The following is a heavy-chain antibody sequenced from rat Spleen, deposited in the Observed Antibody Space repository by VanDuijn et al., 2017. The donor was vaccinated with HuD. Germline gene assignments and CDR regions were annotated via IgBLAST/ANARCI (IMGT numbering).Heavy chain of an antibody. J-gene: IGHJ2*01. Sequence: EVQLVESGGGLVQPGRSLKLSCEASGFTFSDYAMAWVRQAPKKGLEWVATIIYDGGSTYYRDSVKGRFTISRDNAKSTLYLQMDSLRSEDTATYYCARTGTPNYFDYWGQGVMVTVSS. CDR1: GFTFSDYA. V-gene: IGHV5-17*01. CDR3: ARTGTPNYFDY. D-gene: IGHD1-4*01. CDR2: IIYDGGST.